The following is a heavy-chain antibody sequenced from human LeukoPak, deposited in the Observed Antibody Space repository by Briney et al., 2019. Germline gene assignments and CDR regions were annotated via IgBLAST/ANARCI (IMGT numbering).Heavy chain of an antibody. D-gene: IGHD3-22*01. CDR2: ISGSGGST. J-gene: IGHJ5*02. V-gene: IGHV3-23*01. Sequence: GGSLRLSCAASGFTFSSYAMSWVRQAPGKGLEWVSAISGSGGSTYYADSVKGRFTISRDNSKNTLYLQMNSLRAEDTAVYYCAKVPSGLYDSSGYYRPYWFDPWGQGTLVTVSS. CDR3: AKVPSGLYDSSGYYRPYWFDP. CDR1: GFTFSSYA.